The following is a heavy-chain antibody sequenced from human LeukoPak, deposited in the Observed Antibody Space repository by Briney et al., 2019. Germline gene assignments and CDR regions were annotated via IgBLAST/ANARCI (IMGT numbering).Heavy chain of an antibody. CDR2: IYYSGST. J-gene: IGHJ4*02. Sequence: SETLSLTCTVSGGSISSSYWGWIRQPPGKGLEWIGSIYYSGSTYYNPSLKSRVTMSVDTSKNQFSLKLSSVTAADTAVYYCARHAGGISATGTRPFDYWGQGTLVTVSS. CDR1: GGSISSSY. D-gene: IGHD6-13*01. V-gene: IGHV4-39*01. CDR3: ARHAGGISATGTRPFDY.